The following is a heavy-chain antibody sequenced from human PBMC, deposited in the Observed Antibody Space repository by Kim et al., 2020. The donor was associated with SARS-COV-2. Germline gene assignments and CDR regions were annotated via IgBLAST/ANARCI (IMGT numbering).Heavy chain of an antibody. CDR3: ARPIVVVPAAILGAFDI. J-gene: IGHJ3*02. CDR1: GFTFSSYA. V-gene: IGHV3-30-3*01. CDR2: ISYDGSNK. Sequence: GGSLRLSCAASGFTFSSYAMHWVRQAPGKGLEWVAVISYDGSNKYYADSVKGRFTISRDNSKNTLYLQMNSLRAEDTAVYYCARPIVVVPAAILGAFDIWGQGTMVTVSS. D-gene: IGHD2-2*02.